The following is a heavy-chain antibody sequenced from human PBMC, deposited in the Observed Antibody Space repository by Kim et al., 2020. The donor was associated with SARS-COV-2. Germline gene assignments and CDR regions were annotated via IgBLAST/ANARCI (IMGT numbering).Heavy chain of an antibody. D-gene: IGHD3-9*01. J-gene: IGHJ4*02. V-gene: IGHV3-48*04. Sequence: GGSLRLSCAASGFTFSSYSMNWVRQAPGKGLEWVSYISSSSSTIYYADSVKGRFTISRDNAKNSLYLQMNSLRAEDTAVYYCAREDFDWLLYYFDYWGQGTLVTVSS. CDR1: GFTFSSYS. CDR2: ISSSSSTI. CDR3: AREDFDWLLYYFDY.